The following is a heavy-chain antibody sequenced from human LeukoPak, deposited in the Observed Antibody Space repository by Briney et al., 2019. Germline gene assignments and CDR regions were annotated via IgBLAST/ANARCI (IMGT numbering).Heavy chain of an antibody. CDR1: GFTFSSYD. CDR3: ASLAVVKGFDM. J-gene: IGHJ3*02. V-gene: IGHV3-30-3*01. Sequence: GGSLRLSCAASGFTFSSYDISWVRQAPGKGLEWVAVISFDGSNQYYADSVKGRFTISRDNSKNTLSLQMNSLSAEDTAVYYCASLAVVKGFDMWGQGTMVTVSS. D-gene: IGHD2-21*01. CDR2: ISFDGSNQ.